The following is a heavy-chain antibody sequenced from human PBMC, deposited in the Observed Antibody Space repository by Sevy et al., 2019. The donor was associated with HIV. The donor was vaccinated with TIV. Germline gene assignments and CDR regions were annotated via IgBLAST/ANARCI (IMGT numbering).Heavy chain of an antibody. J-gene: IGHJ4*02. CDR3: ARLFYGSADY. Sequence: GGSLRLSCAASGFTFSSYWMSWVRQAPGKGLEWVATINQDGSETFYVDSVKGRFPISRHNPRKSLYLQMNSLSAEDTAVYYCARLFYGSADYWGQGTLVTVSS. V-gene: IGHV3-7*01. D-gene: IGHD3-10*01. CDR2: INQDGSET. CDR1: GFTFSSYW.